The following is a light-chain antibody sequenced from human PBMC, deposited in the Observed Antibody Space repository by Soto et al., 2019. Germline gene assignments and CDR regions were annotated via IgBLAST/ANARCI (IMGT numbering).Light chain of an antibody. Sequence: DVLMTQSPLSLPVTLGQPASISCRSIQSLVYGDRKTYVRWFQQRPGQSPRRLIYEVSNRASGVPDSISGSGSGTYFPLRINKVEAEYVGVYYCMQGTRWPPTFGGGTKVEIQ. CDR3: MQGTRWPPT. V-gene: IGKV2-30*01. CDR1: QSLVYGDRKTY. J-gene: IGKJ4*01. CDR2: EVS.